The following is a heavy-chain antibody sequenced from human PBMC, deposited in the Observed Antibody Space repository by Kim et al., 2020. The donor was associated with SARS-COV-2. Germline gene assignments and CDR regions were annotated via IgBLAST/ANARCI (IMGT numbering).Heavy chain of an antibody. CDR2: IYYSGST. CDR1: GGSISSSSYY. V-gene: IGHV4-39*01. J-gene: IGHJ3*02. D-gene: IGHD3-9*01. Sequence: SETLSLTCTVSGGSISSSSYYWGWIRQPPGKGLEWIGSIYYSGSTYYNPSLKSRVTISVDTSKNQFSLKLSSVTAADTAVYYCARPGEGITILGAFDIWGQGTMVTVSS. CDR3: ARPGEGITILGAFDI.